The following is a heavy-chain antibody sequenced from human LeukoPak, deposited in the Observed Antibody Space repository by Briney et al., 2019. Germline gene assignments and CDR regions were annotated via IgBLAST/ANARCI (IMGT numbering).Heavy chain of an antibody. CDR2: IYYSGST. D-gene: IGHD2-15*01. CDR1: GGSISSGGYY. Sequence: PSQTLSLTCTVSGGSISSGGYYWSWIRQHPGKGLEWIGYIYYSGSTYYNPSLKSRVTISVDTSKNQFSLKLSSVTAADTAVYYCARGGRGYCSGGSCYSGRRYYGMDVWGQGTTVTVSS. J-gene: IGHJ6*02. CDR3: ARGGRGYCSGGSCYSGRRYYGMDV. V-gene: IGHV4-31*03.